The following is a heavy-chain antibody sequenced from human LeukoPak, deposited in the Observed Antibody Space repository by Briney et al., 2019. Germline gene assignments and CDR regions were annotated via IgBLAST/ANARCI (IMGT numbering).Heavy chain of an antibody. CDR2: ISGSGGST. Sequence: GGSLRLSCAASGFTFSSYAMSWVRQAPGKGLEWVSAISGSGGSTYYADSVKGRFTISRDNSKNTLYLQVNSLRAEDTAVYYCAKDPDIVVVPAALDYWGQGTLVTVSS. V-gene: IGHV3-23*01. CDR1: GFTFSSYA. J-gene: IGHJ4*02. D-gene: IGHD2-2*01. CDR3: AKDPDIVVVPAALDY.